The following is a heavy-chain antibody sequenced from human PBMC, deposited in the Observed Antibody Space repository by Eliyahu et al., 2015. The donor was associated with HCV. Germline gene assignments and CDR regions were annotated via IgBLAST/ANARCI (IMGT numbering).Heavy chain of an antibody. D-gene: IGHD4-17*01. CDR2: ISSSSSTI. V-gene: IGHV3-48*02. J-gene: IGHJ1*01. CDR3: ARGPVSLQPDYGDYAEKKPEYFQH. CDR1: GFTFGSYX. Sequence: EVQLVESGGGLVQPGGSLRLSCAASGFTFGSYXMNWVRXXPGKGLGWVSYISSSSSTIYYADSVKGRFTISRDNAKNSLYLQMNSLRDEDTAVYYCARGPVSLQPDYGDYAEKKPEYFQHWGRGTLVTVSS.